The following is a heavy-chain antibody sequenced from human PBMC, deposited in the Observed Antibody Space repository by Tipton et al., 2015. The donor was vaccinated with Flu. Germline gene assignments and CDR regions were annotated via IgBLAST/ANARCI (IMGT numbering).Heavy chain of an antibody. Sequence: TLSLTCTVSSGSIRSTNYFCAWIRQPPGKGLELIGSVYPSGTTCYNPSLKSRVTISVDTSKSQFSLKLRSVTAADTAVYYCARLSYYDVDLKNFYFDYWGTGTTVTVSS. CDR1: SGSIRSTNYF. V-gene: IGHV4-39*01. D-gene: IGHD3-10*02. J-gene: IGHJ4*03. CDR2: VYPSGTT. CDR3: ARLSYYDVDLKNFYFDY.